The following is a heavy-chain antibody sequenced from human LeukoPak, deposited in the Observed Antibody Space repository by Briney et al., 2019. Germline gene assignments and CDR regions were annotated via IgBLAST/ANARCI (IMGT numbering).Heavy chain of an antibody. J-gene: IGHJ3*02. D-gene: IGHD2-2*01. CDR3: AKGGPVIVPHHDAFDI. Sequence: PGGSLGLSCAASGFTFSSYSMNWVRQAPGKGLEWVAFIRYDGSNKYYADSVKGRFTISRDNSKNTLYLQMNSLRAEDTAVYYCAKGGPVIVPHHDAFDIWGQGTMVTVSS. CDR1: GFTFSSYS. V-gene: IGHV3-30*02. CDR2: IRYDGSNK.